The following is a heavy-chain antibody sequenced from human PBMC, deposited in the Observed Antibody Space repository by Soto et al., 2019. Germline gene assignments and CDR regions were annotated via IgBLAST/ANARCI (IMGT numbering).Heavy chain of an antibody. Sequence: GGSLRLSCAASGFTFSSYSMNWVRQAPGKGLEWVSSISSSSSYIYYADSVKGRFTISRDNAKNSLYLQMNSLRAEDMAVYYCAREFYRHYAFDIWGQGTMVTVSS. V-gene: IGHV3-21*01. CDR1: GFTFSSYS. D-gene: IGHD3-16*02. CDR2: ISSSSSYI. J-gene: IGHJ3*02. CDR3: AREFYRHYAFDI.